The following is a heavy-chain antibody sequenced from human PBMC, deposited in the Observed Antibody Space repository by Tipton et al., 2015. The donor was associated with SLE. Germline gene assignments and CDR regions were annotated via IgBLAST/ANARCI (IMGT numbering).Heavy chain of an antibody. CDR3: ARGRYPHGSDI. V-gene: IGHV3-7*03. Sequence: SLRLSCAASGFTFSSYWMSWVRQAPGKGLEWVANIKEDGSEKYYVDSVKGRFTISRDNAKKSLYLQMNSLRAEDTAVYYCARGRYPHGSDIWGQGTMVTVSS. D-gene: IGHD1-14*01. CDR2: IKEDGSEK. J-gene: IGHJ3*02. CDR1: GFTFSSYW.